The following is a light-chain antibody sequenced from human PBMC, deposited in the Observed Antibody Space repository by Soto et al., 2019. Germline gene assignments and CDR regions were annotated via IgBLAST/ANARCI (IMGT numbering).Light chain of an antibody. CDR3: QQYNSYSQT. Sequence: DIQMTQSPSTRSASVGDRVTITFRASQRISSWLAWYQQKPGKAPNLLIYDASALESGVPSRFSGSGSGTEFTLTISSLQPDDFATYYCQQYNSYSQTFGQGTKVDIK. J-gene: IGKJ1*01. CDR1: QRISSW. V-gene: IGKV1-5*01. CDR2: DAS.